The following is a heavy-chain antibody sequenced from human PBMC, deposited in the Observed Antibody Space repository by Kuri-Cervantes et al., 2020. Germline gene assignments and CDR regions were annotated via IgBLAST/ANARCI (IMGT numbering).Heavy chain of an antibody. CDR2: IYYSGST. Sequence: SETLSLTCTVSGGSISSSSYYWGWIRQPPGKGLEWIGSIYYSGSTYYNPSLKSRVTISVDTSKNQFSLKLSSVTAADTAVYYCARHTDGSGWLHYFDYWGQGTLVTVSS. CDR1: GGSISSSSYY. J-gene: IGHJ4*02. CDR3: ARHTDGSGWLHYFDY. D-gene: IGHD6-19*01. V-gene: IGHV4-39*01.